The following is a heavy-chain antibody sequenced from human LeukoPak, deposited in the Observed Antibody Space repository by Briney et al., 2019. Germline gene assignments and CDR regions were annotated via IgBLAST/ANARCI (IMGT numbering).Heavy chain of an antibody. Sequence: PGGSLRLSCAASGFTFNTFDMHWARQAPGKGLEWVAGISYDGKHKYYADSVKGRFTISRDNSKNTLYLEMNTLRPEDTAVLYCAKGRDTSMGEEFDYWGQGTLVTVSS. CDR2: ISYDGKHK. CDR1: GFTFNTFD. J-gene: IGHJ4*02. CDR3: AKGRDTSMGEEFDY. V-gene: IGHV3-30*18. D-gene: IGHD5-18*01.